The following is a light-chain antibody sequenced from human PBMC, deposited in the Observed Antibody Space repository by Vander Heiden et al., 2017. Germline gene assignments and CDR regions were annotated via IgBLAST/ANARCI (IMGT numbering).Light chain of an antibody. CDR2: DVS. Sequence: QSALTQPASVSGSPGQSITISCTGTSSDVGGYNYVSWYQQHPGKAPKLMIYDVSNRPSGVSNRFSGSKSGNTASLTISGLQAEDEADYYCSSYTSSSTPRVFGGGTKLNGL. CDR1: SSDVGGYNY. CDR3: SSYTSSSTPRV. J-gene: IGLJ2*01. V-gene: IGLV2-14*01.